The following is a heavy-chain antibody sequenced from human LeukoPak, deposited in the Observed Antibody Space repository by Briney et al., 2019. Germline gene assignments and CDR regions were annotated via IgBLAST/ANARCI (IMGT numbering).Heavy chain of an antibody. V-gene: IGHV3-7*01. Sequence: PGGSLRLSCAASGFTFSSYWMSWVRQAPGMGLEWVANINHDGSTKFYVDSVKGRFTISRDNTKNSLYLQMNSLRAEDTAVYYCATSRDTVMETGGQGTLVTVSS. J-gene: IGHJ4*02. CDR3: ATSRDTVMET. CDR2: INHDGSTK. D-gene: IGHD5-18*01. CDR1: GFTFSSYW.